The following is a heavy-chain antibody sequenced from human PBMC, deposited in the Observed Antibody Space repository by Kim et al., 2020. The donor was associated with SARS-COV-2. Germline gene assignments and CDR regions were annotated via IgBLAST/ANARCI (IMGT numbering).Heavy chain of an antibody. D-gene: IGHD6-19*01. CDR3: ARGLIAVAGRCYYFDY. V-gene: IGHV4-34*01. Sequence: SETLSLTCAVYGGSFSGYYWSWIRQPPGKGLEWIGEINHSGSTNYNPSLKSRVTISVDTSKNQFSLKLSSVTAADTAVYYCARGLIAVAGRCYYFDYWGQGTLVTVSS. CDR2: INHSGST. J-gene: IGHJ4*02. CDR1: GGSFSGYY.